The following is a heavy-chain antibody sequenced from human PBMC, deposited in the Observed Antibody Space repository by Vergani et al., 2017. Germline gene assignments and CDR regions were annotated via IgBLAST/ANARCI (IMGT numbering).Heavy chain of an antibody. D-gene: IGHD3-16*01. CDR1: GITFKNAW. CDR2: IRSKNDGGTA. J-gene: IGHJ4*01. CDR3: AIAYGRYAWFNY. V-gene: IGHV3-15*01. Sequence: EVPVVESGGGLIKPGGSLRLSCVVSGITFKNAWINWVRQAPGKGLEWIGRIRSKNDGGTADYAAPLKGRFTNSRDDSIDSAFLLVNNLKPEDTAVYYXAIAYGRYAWFNYWWQRTLVTVSS.